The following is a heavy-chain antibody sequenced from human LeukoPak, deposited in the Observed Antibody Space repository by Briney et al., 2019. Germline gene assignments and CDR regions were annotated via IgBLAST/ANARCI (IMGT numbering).Heavy chain of an antibody. CDR2: LHVSGNT. CDR1: GGSLENNH. D-gene: IGHD6-13*01. V-gene: IGHV4-4*07. Sequence: PSETLSLTCAVSGGSLENNHWAWSRLPAGKGLEWIGRLHVSGNTNFNPSLKSRVTISVDTSKNQFSLKMTSMTAADTAVYFCARDPLSSSFDSWGQGILVTVAP. CDR3: ARDPLSSSFDS. J-gene: IGHJ4*02.